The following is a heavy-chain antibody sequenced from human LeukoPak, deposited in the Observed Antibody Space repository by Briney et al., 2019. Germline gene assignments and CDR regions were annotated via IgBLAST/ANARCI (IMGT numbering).Heavy chain of an antibody. CDR3: ARGGGLDV. CDR1: GFTFSVHP. D-gene: IGHD3-16*01. J-gene: IGHJ6*02. Sequence: GGSLRLSCAASGFTFSVHPMNWVRQAPGKGLEWVSSIGGSGESTFYADSMKGRFTISRDNAKNSLYLQMSNLRAEDTAVYFCARGGGLDVWGQGATVTVSS. CDR2: IGGSGEST. V-gene: IGHV3-23*01.